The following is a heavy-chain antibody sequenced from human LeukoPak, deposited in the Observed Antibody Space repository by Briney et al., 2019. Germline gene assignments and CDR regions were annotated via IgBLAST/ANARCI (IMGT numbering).Heavy chain of an antibody. J-gene: IGHJ4*02. CDR2: ISAYNGNT. Sequence: ASVKVSCKASGYTFTSYGISGVRQAPGQGREWMGWISAYNGNTNYAQKLQGRVTMTTDTSTSTAYMELRSLRSDDTAVYYCARDRAVRGQIDYWGQGTLVTVSS. CDR3: ARDRAVRGQIDY. CDR1: GYTFTSYG. V-gene: IGHV1-18*01. D-gene: IGHD3-10*01.